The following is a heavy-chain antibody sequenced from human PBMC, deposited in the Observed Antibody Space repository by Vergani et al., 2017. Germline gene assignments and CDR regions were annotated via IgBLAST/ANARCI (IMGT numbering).Heavy chain of an antibody. V-gene: IGHV1-46*01. Sequence: VQLVQSGAEVKKPGATVKVSCKVSGYTLTELSMHWVRQAPGKGLEWMGIINPSGGSTSYAQKFQGRVTMTRDTSTSTVYMELSSLRSEDTAVYYCAREGYCSGGSCHWYFDLWGRGTLVTVSS. D-gene: IGHD2-15*01. CDR1: GYTLTELS. CDR2: INPSGGST. CDR3: AREGYCSGGSCHWYFDL. J-gene: IGHJ2*01.